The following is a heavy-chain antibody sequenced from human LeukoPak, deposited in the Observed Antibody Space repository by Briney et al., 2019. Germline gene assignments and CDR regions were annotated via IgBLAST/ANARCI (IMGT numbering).Heavy chain of an antibody. CDR1: GFTFSSYA. J-gene: IGHJ4*02. Sequence: PGGSPRLSCAASGFTFSSYAMSWVRQAPGKGLEWVSAISGSGGSTYYADSVKGRFTISRDNSKNTLYLQMNSLRAEDTAVYYCAKGRYCSSTSCYGARLDYWGQGTLVTVSS. V-gene: IGHV3-23*01. CDR2: ISGSGGST. CDR3: AKGRYCSSTSCYGARLDY. D-gene: IGHD2-2*01.